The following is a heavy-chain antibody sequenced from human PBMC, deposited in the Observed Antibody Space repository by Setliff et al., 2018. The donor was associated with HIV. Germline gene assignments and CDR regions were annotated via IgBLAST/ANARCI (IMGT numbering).Heavy chain of an antibody. CDR3: AAASSWDPLLDY. CDR1: GGSFSGYY. J-gene: IGHJ4*02. Sequence: PSETLSLTCAVYGGSFSGYYWSWIRQPPGKELEWIGEINHSGSTNYNPSLKSRVTISVDTSMDQFSLKLNSVTAADTAVYYCAAASSWDPLLDYWGQGTLVTVSS. CDR2: INHSGST. D-gene: IGHD6-13*01. V-gene: IGHV4-34*01.